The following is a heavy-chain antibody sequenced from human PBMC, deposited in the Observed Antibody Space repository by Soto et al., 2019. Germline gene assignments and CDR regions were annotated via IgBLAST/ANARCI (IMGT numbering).Heavy chain of an antibody. J-gene: IGHJ4*02. CDR1: GFTFSGYA. D-gene: IGHD6-6*01. CDR2: TSYDENYK. CDR3: ARQGGSSGIWYFDY. Sequence: QVQLVESGGGVVQPGRSLRLSCAASGFTFSGYAMHWVRQAPGKGLEWVAATSYDENYKYYADSVKGRCTISRDNSKNTLFLQMNSVRTENTAEYFCARQGGSSGIWYFDYCGQGSLVTVSS. V-gene: IGHV3-30*04.